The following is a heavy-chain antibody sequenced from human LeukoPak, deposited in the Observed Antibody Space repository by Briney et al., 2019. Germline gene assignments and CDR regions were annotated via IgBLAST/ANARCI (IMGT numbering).Heavy chain of an antibody. CDR1: GYTFTSYG. CDR2: ISAYNGNT. D-gene: IGHD5-18*01. CDR3: ARDRSVPYSPGGDY. Sequence: ASVKVSCKASGYTFTSYGISWVRQAPGQGLEWMGWISAYNGNTNYVQKLQGRVTMTTDTSTSTAYMELRSLRSDDTAVYYCARDRSVPYSPGGDYWGQGTLVTVSS. J-gene: IGHJ4*02. V-gene: IGHV1-18*04.